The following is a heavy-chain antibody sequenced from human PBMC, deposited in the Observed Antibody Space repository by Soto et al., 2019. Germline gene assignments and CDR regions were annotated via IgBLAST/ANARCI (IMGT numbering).Heavy chain of an antibody. J-gene: IGHJ6*03. CDR1: GFTFGSYA. V-gene: IGHV3-23*01. CDR3: AKALLPSLNFFYYMDV. D-gene: IGHD2-2*01. Sequence: EVPLLESGGNLVEPGGSLSLSCVVSGFTFGSYAMSWVRQAPETGPEWVAILGGDGFSTYYADSVRGRFTISGYKSKSTLSLQMNSLRADDTGVYYCAKALLPSLNFFYYMDVWGRGTSVIVSS. CDR2: LGGDGFST.